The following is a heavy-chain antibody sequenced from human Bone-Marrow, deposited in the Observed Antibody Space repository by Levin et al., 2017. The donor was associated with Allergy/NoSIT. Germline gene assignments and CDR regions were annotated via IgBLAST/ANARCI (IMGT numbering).Heavy chain of an antibody. CDR2: ITSSGYSI. CDR3: AREGAAAPGHYYFDY. D-gene: IGHD6-13*01. J-gene: IGHJ4*02. V-gene: IGHV3-11*04. Sequence: GESLKISCAASGFTFSDYSMSWIRQAPGKGLECISYITSSGYSIYYADSVKGRFTISRDNSKNTLYLQMNSLRAEDTAVYYCAREGAAAPGHYYFDYWGQGSLITVSS. CDR1: GFTFSDYS.